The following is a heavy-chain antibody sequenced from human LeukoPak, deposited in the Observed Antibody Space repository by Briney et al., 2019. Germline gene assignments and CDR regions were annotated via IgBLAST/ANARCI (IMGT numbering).Heavy chain of an antibody. CDR3: ARTRGYNYGYSDY. CDR1: GFTFSSYD. D-gene: IGHD5-18*01. V-gene: IGHV3-48*03. CDR2: ISDSGTTI. J-gene: IGHJ4*02. Sequence: GGSLRLSCAASGFTFSSYDMNWVRQAPGRELEWISYISYISDSGTTIYYADSVKGRFTISRDNAKNSLYLQMDSLRAEDTAVYYCARTRGYNYGYSDYWGQGTLVTVSS.